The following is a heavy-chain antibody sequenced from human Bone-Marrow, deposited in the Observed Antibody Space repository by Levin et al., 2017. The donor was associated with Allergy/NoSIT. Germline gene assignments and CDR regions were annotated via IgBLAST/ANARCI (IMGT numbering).Heavy chain of an antibody. V-gene: IGHV3-11*05. CDR3: ARDEVTYYYGSGSYSPDYYYGMDV. CDR2: ISSSSSYT. Sequence: GGSLRLSCAASGFTFSDYYMSWIRQAPGKGLEWVSYISSSSSYTNYADSVKGRFTISRDNAKNSLYLQMNSLRAEDTAVYYCARDEVTYYYGSGSYSPDYYYGMDVWGQGTTVTVSS. D-gene: IGHD3-10*01. CDR1: GFTFSDYY. J-gene: IGHJ6*02.